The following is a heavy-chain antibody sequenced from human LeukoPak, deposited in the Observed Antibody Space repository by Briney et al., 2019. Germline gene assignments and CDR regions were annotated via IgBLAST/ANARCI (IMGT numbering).Heavy chain of an antibody. V-gene: IGHV4-34*01. CDR1: GGSFSGYY. J-gene: IGHJ4*02. D-gene: IGHD2-15*01. CDR3: VGGRYYFDY. CDR2: INHSGST. Sequence: PSETLSLTCAVYGGSFSGYYWSWIRQPPGKGLEWIGEINHSGSTNYNPSLKSRVTISVDTSKNQFSLKLSSVTAADTAVYYCVGGRYYFDYWGQGTPVTVSS.